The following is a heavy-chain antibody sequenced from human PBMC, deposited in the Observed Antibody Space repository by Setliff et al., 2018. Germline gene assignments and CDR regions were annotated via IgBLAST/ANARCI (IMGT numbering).Heavy chain of an antibody. J-gene: IGHJ4*02. D-gene: IGHD3-16*02. CDR3: AKVIGGYPPKPSDY. Sequence: GESLRLSCVASGFTFSNYGMHWVRQAPGKGLEWVTYIQHDGNIKHYADSVKGRCTIPRDNSKNTLYLEMSSLRPEDTAVYYCAKVIGGYPPKPSDYWGQGTLVTVSS. CDR1: GFTFSNYG. CDR2: IQHDGNIK. V-gene: IGHV3-30*02.